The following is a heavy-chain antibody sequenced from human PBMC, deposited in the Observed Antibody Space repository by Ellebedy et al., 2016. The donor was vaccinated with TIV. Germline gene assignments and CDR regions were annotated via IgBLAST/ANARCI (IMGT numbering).Heavy chain of an antibody. CDR2: INTGNGNT. V-gene: IGHV1-3*04. Sequence: ASVKVSXXASGHIFTTYGIHWVRQAPGQRPEWMGWINTGNGNTKYSQKLQGRITITRDTTATTAYMELSGLMSEDTAVYYCATREWQDPMDVWGQGTTVTV. CDR3: ATREWQDPMDV. J-gene: IGHJ6*02. D-gene: IGHD3-3*01. CDR1: GHIFTTYG.